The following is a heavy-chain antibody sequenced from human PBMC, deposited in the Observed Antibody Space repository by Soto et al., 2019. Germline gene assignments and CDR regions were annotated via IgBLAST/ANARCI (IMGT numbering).Heavy chain of an antibody. CDR3: AREPYDSSGYMYYFDY. J-gene: IGHJ4*02. D-gene: IGHD3-22*01. V-gene: IGHV4-31*03. CDR1: GGSISSGGYY. Sequence: QVQLQESGPGLVKPSQTLSLTCTVSGGSISSGGYYWSWIRQHPGKGLEWIGYIYYSGSTYYNPSLKSRVTISVDTSKNQFSLKLSSVTAADTAVYYCAREPYDSSGYMYYFDYWGQGTLVTVSS. CDR2: IYYSGST.